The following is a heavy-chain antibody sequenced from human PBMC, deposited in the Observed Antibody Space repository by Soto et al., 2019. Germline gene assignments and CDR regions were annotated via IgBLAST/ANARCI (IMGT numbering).Heavy chain of an antibody. CDR3: ARYCSSVSCYDEI. Sequence: ASVKVSCKASGYTFIGYYIHWVRQAPGQGLEWTGWINPNSGSTNYAQKFQGRVTMTKDTSISTTYMDLSRLISDDTAVYYCARYCSSVSCYDEIWGQGTMVTVSS. CDR1: GYTFIGYY. V-gene: IGHV1-2*02. CDR2: INPNSGST. J-gene: IGHJ3*02. D-gene: IGHD2-15*01.